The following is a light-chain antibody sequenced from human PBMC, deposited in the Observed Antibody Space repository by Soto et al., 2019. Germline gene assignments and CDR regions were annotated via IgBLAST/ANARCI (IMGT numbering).Light chain of an antibody. CDR3: QQYGKSPLT. J-gene: IGKJ1*01. CDR2: GAS. Sequence: EIVMTQSPGTLSLSPGESATLSCRASQSVSSDYLAWYQQKPGQAPRLLIYGASSRATGIPDRFSGSGSGTDFALTINRLEPDDFAVYYCQQYGKSPLTFGQGTKVDI. CDR1: QSVSSDY. V-gene: IGKV3-20*01.